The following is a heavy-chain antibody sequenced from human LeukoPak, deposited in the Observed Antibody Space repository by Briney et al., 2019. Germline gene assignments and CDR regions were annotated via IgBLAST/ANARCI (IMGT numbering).Heavy chain of an antibody. Sequence: ASVKVSCKASGGTFNIYAISWVRQAPGQGLEWMGGIIPIFGTANYAQKFQGRVTITADESTSTAYMELRSLRSEDTAVYYCARGVKGSGYEYYFDYWGQGSLVSVSS. D-gene: IGHD5-12*01. CDR2: IIPIFGTA. CDR3: ARGVKGSGYEYYFDY. V-gene: IGHV1-69*13. J-gene: IGHJ4*02. CDR1: GGTFNIYA.